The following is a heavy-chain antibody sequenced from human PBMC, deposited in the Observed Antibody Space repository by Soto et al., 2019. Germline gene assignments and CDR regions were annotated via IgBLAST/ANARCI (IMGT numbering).Heavy chain of an antibody. Sequence: ASVKVSCKASGYTFTSFGISWVRQVPGQGLEWMGWISAYNGNTNYAQKLQGRVTMTTDTSTSTAYMELRSLRSDDTAVYYCARIYQQLGHFDYWGQGTLVTVSS. CDR2: ISAYNGNT. CDR1: GYTFTSFG. V-gene: IGHV1-18*01. CDR3: ARIYQQLGHFDY. J-gene: IGHJ4*02. D-gene: IGHD6-13*01.